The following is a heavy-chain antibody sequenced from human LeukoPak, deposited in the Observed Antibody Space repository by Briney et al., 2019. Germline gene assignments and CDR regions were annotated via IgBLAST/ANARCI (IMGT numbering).Heavy chain of an antibody. Sequence: GGSLRLFCAASGFTFSSYAMHWVRQAPGKGLEWVATISNTGSDTYYADSVKGRFTISRDNSENTLYLQMNNLRAEDTAIHYCAKVPYSDYGSGRPPFMDVWGQGPTVAVSS. D-gene: IGHD3-10*01. CDR1: GFTFSSYA. V-gene: IGHV3-23*01. CDR2: ISNTGSDT. CDR3: AKVPYSDYGSGRPPFMDV. J-gene: IGHJ6*02.